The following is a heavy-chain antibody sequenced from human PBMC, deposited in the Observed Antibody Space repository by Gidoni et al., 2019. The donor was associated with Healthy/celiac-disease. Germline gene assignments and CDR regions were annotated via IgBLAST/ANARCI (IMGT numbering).Heavy chain of an antibody. CDR2: ISWNSGSI. CDR1: GFTFDAYA. Sequence: EVQLLASGGGLVQPGRSLRLSCSASGFTFDAYAMHWVRQAPGKGLEWVSGISWNSGSIGYADSVKGRFTISRDNAKNSLYLQMNSLRAEDTALYYCAKDIGPYYGMDVWGQGTTVTVSS. J-gene: IGHJ6*02. CDR3: AKDIGPYYGMDV. V-gene: IGHV3-9*01.